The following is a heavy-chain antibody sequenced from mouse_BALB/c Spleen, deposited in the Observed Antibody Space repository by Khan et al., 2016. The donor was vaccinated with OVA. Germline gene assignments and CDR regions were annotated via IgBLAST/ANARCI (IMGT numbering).Heavy chain of an antibody. D-gene: IGHD2-1*01. CDR1: GYSITSGYA. Sequence: EVQLQESGPDLVKPSQSLSLTCTVTGYSITSGYAWHWIRQFPGNKLEWMAYIYFSGSINYNPSLKSRISVTRDTSKNQFFLQLNSVTYEETATYSCTGDGNYMDYWGQGTSVTVSS. CDR2: IYFSGSI. J-gene: IGHJ4*01. V-gene: IGHV3-1*02. CDR3: TGDGNYMDY.